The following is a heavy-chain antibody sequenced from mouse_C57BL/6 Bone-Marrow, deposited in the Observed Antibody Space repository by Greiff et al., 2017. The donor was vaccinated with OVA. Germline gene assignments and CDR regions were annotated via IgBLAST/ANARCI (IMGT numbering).Heavy chain of an antibody. J-gene: IGHJ2*01. CDR2: INSDGGST. Sequence: EVMLVESGEGLVKPGGSLKLSCAASGFTFSSYAMSWVRQTPEKRLEWVAAINSDGGSTYYPDTMERRFIISRDNTKKTLYLQMSSLRSEDTALYYCARGDSSGYDDYFDYWGQGTTLTVSS. D-gene: IGHD3-2*02. CDR1: GFTFSSYA. CDR3: ARGDSSGYDDYFDY. V-gene: IGHV5-6-2*01.